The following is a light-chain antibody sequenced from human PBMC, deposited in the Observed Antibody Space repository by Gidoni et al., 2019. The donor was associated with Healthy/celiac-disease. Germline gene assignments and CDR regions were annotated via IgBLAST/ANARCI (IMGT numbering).Light chain of an antibody. CDR3: CSYAGSYTWV. CDR2: DVS. V-gene: IGLV2-11*01. J-gene: IGLJ3*02. Sequence: QSALTRPRYVSGSPGRSVTISCPGTSSDVGGYNYVSWYQQHPGKAPKLMIYDVSKRPSGVPDRFSGSKSGNTASLTISGLQAEDEADYYCCSYAGSYTWVFGGGTKLTVL. CDR1: SSDVGGYNY.